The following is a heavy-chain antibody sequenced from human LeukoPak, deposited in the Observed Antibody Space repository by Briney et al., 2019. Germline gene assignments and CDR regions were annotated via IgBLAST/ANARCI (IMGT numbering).Heavy chain of an antibody. J-gene: IGHJ4*02. Sequence: KPSETLSLTCAVYGGSFSGYYWSWIRQPPGKGLEWIGEINHSGSTNYNPSLKSRVTISVDTSKNQFSLKLSSVTAADTAVYYCARGGRGKRWLQDYWGQGTLVTVSS. CDR1: GGSFSGYY. CDR3: ARGGRGKRWLQDY. V-gene: IGHV4-34*01. D-gene: IGHD5-24*01. CDR2: INHSGST.